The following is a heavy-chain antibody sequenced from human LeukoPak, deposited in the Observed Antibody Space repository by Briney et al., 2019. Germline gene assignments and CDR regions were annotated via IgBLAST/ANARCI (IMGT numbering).Heavy chain of an antibody. CDR2: ISYDGSNK. V-gene: IGHV3-30-3*01. CDR3: ARGYGDDDAFDI. CDR1: GFTFSSYA. Sequence: PGGSLRLSCAASGFTFSSYAMHWVRQAPGKGLEWVAVISYDGSNKYYADSVKGRFTISRDNSKNTLYLQMNSLRAEDTAVYYCARGYGDDDAFDIWGQGTMVTVSS. J-gene: IGHJ3*02. D-gene: IGHD4-17*01.